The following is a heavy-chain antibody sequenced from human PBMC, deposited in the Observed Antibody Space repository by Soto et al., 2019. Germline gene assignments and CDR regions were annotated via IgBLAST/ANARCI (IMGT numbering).Heavy chain of an antibody. J-gene: IGHJ4*02. V-gene: IGHV1-3*01. CDR3: ARNLAGGGSYFDY. CDR2: INAGNGNT. CDR1: GYTFTSYA. Sequence: ASVKVSCKASGYTFTSYAMHWVRQAPGQRLEWMGWINAGNGNTKYSQKFQGRVTITRDTSASTAYMELSSLRSEDTAVYYCARNLAGGGSYFDYWGQGTLVTVSS. D-gene: IGHD3-16*01.